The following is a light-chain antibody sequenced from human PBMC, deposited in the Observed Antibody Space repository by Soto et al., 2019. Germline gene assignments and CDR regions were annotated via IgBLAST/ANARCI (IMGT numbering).Light chain of an antibody. CDR2: GAS. J-gene: IGKJ2*01. V-gene: IGKV3-20*01. Sequence: EIVLTQSPGTLSLSPGERATLSCRASQSVSSSSYLAWYQQKPGQAPRLLIYGASSMATGIPDRFSGSESATDFTLTISRLEPEDFAVYYCRQYGSSPSYTFGQGTKLEIK. CDR1: QSVSSSSY. CDR3: RQYGSSPSYT.